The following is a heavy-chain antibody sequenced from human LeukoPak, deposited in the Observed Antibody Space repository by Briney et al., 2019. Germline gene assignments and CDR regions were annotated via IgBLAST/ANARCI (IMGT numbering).Heavy chain of an antibody. CDR1: GGSITSSSYY. Sequence: PSETLSLNCAVSGGSITSSSYYWGWIRQPPGKGLEWIGSIYYSGSTYYNPSLKSRVTISVDTSKNQFSLKLSSVTAADTAVYYCARRPADSSGRPNDCWGQGTLVTVSS. V-gene: IGHV4-39*01. J-gene: IGHJ4*02. CDR3: ARRPADSSGRPNDC. D-gene: IGHD3-22*01. CDR2: IYYSGST.